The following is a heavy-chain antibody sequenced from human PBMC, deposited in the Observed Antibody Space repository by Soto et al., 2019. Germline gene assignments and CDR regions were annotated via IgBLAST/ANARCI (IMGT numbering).Heavy chain of an antibody. CDR3: AHTQPILRTFENWFDP. CDR1: GFSLNTNGVG. CDR2: IYWDDDK. J-gene: IGHJ5*02. D-gene: IGHD3-9*01. Sequence: ITLKESGPTLVKPTQTLTLTCTFSGFSLNTNGVGVGWIRQPPGKALEWLALIYWDDDKRYSPSLKSRLTITKDTSNNQVVLIMTNMDPVDTATYSCAHTQPILRTFENWFDPWGHGTLVTGSS. V-gene: IGHV2-5*02.